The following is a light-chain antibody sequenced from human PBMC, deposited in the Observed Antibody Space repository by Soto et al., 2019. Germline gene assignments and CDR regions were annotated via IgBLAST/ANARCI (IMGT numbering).Light chain of an antibody. CDR2: GAS. CDR1: QSVSSSF. V-gene: IGKV3-20*01. CDR3: QQFGISPLT. J-gene: IGKJ4*01. Sequence: IVLTQSPVTLSLSPGERATLSCRASQSVSSSFLAWYRQKPGQAPRLLIVGASTRATGIPDRFSGSASATDFTLTISRLDPEDFAVYYCQQFGISPLTFGGGTKVEIK.